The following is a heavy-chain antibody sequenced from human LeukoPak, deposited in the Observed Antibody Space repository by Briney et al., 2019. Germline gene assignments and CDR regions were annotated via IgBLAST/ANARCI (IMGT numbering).Heavy chain of an antibody. CDR2: ISSSSSYI. V-gene: IGHV3-21*01. D-gene: IGHD3-9*01. Sequence: GGSLRLSCAASGVTFSSYSMNWVRQAPGKGLEWVSSISSSSSYIYYADSVKGRFTISRDNAKNSLYLQMNSLRAEDTAVYYCARDVLSYDILTGYLFGGNWGQGTLVTVSS. CDR1: GVTFSSYS. J-gene: IGHJ4*02. CDR3: ARDVLSYDILTGYLFGGN.